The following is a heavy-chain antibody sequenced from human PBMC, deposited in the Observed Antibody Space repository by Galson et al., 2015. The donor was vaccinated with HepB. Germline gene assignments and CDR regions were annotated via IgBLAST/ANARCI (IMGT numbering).Heavy chain of an antibody. J-gene: IGHJ6*02. CDR1: GFTVSSNY. V-gene: IGHV3-66*01. Sequence: SLRLSCAASGFTVSSNYMSWIRQAPGKGLEWVSVIYSGGSTYYADSVKGRFTISRDNSKNTLYLQMNSLRAEDTAVYYCARDRGSTVTYYYYGMDVWGQGTTVTVSS. CDR3: ARDRGSTVTYYYYGMDV. CDR2: IYSGGST. D-gene: IGHD4-17*01.